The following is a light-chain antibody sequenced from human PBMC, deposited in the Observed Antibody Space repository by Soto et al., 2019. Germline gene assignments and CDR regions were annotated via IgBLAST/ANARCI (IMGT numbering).Light chain of an antibody. CDR3: VLYVGSGSHWV. CDR1: SGSVSTRNY. Sequence: QTVVTQEPSFSVSPGRTVTLTCGLTSGSVSTRNYPSWYQQIPGQAPRTLIYNTNTRSSGVPDRFSGSILGNKAALTIAGAQTEDGSDYYCVLYVGSGSHWVFGGGSKLTV. J-gene: IGLJ3*02. V-gene: IGLV8-61*01. CDR2: NTN.